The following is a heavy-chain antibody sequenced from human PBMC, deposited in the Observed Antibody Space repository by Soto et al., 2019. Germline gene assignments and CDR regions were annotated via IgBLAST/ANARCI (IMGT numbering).Heavy chain of an antibody. D-gene: IGHD3-10*01. J-gene: IGHJ4*02. CDR2: VIPILGAS. Sequence: QVQLVQSGAEVKKPGSSVKVSCKASADTFTGYTVTWVRQAPGQGLEWVGRVIPILGASNFAQKFQGRVTISAGNSTDTAYMVLTGLASEDPAVYYCARSRGSYYSNFDSWGQGTLVTVSS. V-gene: IGHV1-69*08. CDR3: ARSRGSYYSNFDS. CDR1: ADTFTGYT.